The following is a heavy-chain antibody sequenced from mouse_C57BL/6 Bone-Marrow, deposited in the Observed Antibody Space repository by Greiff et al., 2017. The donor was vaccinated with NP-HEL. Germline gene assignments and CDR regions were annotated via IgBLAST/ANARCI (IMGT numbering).Heavy chain of an antibody. Sequence: QVTLKECGPGILQSSQTLSLTCSFSGFSLSTSGMGVSWIRQPSGKGLEWLAHIYWDDDKRYNPSLKSRLTISKDTSRNQVFLKITSVDTADTATYYCARSPRWLLPHWYFDVWGTGTTVTVSS. V-gene: IGHV8-12*01. CDR3: ARSPRWLLPHWYFDV. J-gene: IGHJ1*03. D-gene: IGHD2-3*01. CDR1: GFSLSTSGMG. CDR2: IYWDDDK.